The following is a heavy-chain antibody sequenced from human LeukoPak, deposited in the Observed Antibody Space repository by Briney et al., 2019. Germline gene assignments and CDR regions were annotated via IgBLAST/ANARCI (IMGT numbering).Heavy chain of an antibody. CDR2: IWHDGSNK. V-gene: IGHV3-33*01. CDR3: ARDRSSGAFDY. J-gene: IGHJ4*02. D-gene: IGHD2-15*01. Sequence: GRSLRLSCAASGFTFSSYGMHWVRQAPGRGLEWVAIIWHDGSNKYYADSVKGRFTISRDSSKNTLDLQMNSLRAEDTAVYYCARDRSSGAFDYWGQGTLVTVSS. CDR1: GFTFSSYG.